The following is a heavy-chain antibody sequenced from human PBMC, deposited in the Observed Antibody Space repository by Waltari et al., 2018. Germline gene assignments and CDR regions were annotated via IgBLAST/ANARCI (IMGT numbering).Heavy chain of an antibody. CDR2: IYSRGTT. Sequence: QAQLQESGPGLVKPSQTLSLTCTVSGGSMSRDTYWWTWIRQPAGKGLEGVGRIYSRGTTNYNPSLESRVTISLDTSKNQFSLRLRSVTAADTAIYYCTRGGAPDANWFDPWGQGTLVTVSS. J-gene: IGHJ5*02. CDR3: TRGGAPDANWFDP. D-gene: IGHD2-2*01. CDR1: GGSMSRDTYW. V-gene: IGHV4-61*02.